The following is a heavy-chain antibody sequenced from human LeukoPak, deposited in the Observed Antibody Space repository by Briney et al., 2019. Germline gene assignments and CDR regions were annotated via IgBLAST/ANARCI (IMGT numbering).Heavy chain of an antibody. Sequence: GASVKVSCKASGYTFTSYGISWVRQAPGQGLEWMGWISAYNGNTNYAQKLQGRVTMTTDTSTSTAYMELRSLRSDDTAVYYCARGNYYYGSGSYYVDVWGTGTTVTVSS. CDR3: ARGNYYYGSGSYYVDV. D-gene: IGHD3-10*01. J-gene: IGHJ6*03. V-gene: IGHV1-18*01. CDR2: ISAYNGNT. CDR1: GYTFTSYG.